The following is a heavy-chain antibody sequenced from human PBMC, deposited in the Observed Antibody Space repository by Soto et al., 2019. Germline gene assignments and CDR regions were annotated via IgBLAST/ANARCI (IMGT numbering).Heavy chain of an antibody. V-gene: IGHV3-33*01. D-gene: IGHD3-10*01. Sequence: QVQLVESGGGVVQPGRSLRLSCAASGFTFSDYGMQWVRQAPGKGLEWVAVIWSDGSTKYYADSVKGRFTISRDNSKNTLYLQMNSLRVEDTALYYGAAYYGSGSYFYWGQGTLVTVSS. CDR2: IWSDGSTK. J-gene: IGHJ4*02. CDR3: AAYYGSGSYFY. CDR1: GFTFSDYG.